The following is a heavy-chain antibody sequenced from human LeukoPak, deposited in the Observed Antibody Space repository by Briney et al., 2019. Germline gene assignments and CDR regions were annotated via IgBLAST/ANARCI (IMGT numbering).Heavy chain of an antibody. J-gene: IGHJ4*02. CDR2: INHSKST. Sequence: PSETLSLTCAVYGGSFSGYYWSCIRQPPGKGLEWCGEINHSKSTNCNPPLKSRVNISVDTSKNQFSLKLSSVTTADTAVYYCARDARYGSGSYYGFDYWGQGTLVTVSS. CDR1: GGSFSGYY. D-gene: IGHD3-10*01. CDR3: ARDARYGSGSYYGFDY. V-gene: IGHV4-34*01.